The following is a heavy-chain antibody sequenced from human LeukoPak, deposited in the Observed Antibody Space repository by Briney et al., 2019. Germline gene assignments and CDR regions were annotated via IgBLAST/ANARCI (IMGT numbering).Heavy chain of an antibody. V-gene: IGHV3-33*03. Sequence: GGSLRLSCAASVFTFSSYGMHWVCEAPGKGVEWGAVIWYDGSSKYYADSVKCRFTISRDNSKNTLSLQMNSLRVEDTAIYYCAKDIQLSTWGLGTMVTVSS. CDR2: IWYDGSSK. D-gene: IGHD5-24*01. CDR3: AKDIQLST. J-gene: IGHJ3*01. CDR1: VFTFSSYG.